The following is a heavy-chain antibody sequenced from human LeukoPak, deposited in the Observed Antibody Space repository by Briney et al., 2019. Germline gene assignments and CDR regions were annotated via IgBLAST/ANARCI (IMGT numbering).Heavy chain of an antibody. D-gene: IGHD3-22*01. CDR3: ARDRTPGYYYDSSGGSRDAFDI. Sequence: GGSLRLSCAASGFTFSSYWMRWVRQAPGKGLVWVSRINSDGSSTSYADSVKGRFTISRDNAKNTLYLQMNSLRAEDTAVYYCARDRTPGYYYDSSGGSRDAFDIWGQGTMVTVSS. CDR2: INSDGSST. J-gene: IGHJ3*02. CDR1: GFTFSSYW. V-gene: IGHV3-74*01.